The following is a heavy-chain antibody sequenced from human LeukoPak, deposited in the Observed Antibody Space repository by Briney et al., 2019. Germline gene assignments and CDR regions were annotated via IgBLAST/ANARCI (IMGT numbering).Heavy chain of an antibody. J-gene: IGHJ6*03. V-gene: IGHV3-23*01. Sequence: PGGSLRLSCAASGFTFSGYAMSWVRQAPGKGLEWVSALRGVGVSRYYVDSVKGRFTISRDNSKNTLYLQMNSLRAEDTAVFYCAKSSDYGDYYYYYYYMDVWGKGTTVTVS. CDR1: GFTFSGYA. CDR2: LRGVGVSR. D-gene: IGHD4-17*01. CDR3: AKSSDYGDYYYYYYYMDV.